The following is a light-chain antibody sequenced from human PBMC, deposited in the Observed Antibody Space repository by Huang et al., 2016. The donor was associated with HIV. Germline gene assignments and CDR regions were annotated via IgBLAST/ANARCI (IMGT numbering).Light chain of an antibody. J-gene: IGKJ1*01. CDR3: QHYNSFPWT. Sequence: DIQMTQSSATLSASVGDRVTITCRASQSIGTWLAWNQQKPGKAPNLLIYDASTLESGVPSRFSGGGSGTEFTLTINSLQPDDFASYYCQHYNSFPWTFGQGTKVEV. CDR1: QSIGTW. CDR2: DAS. V-gene: IGKV1-5*03.